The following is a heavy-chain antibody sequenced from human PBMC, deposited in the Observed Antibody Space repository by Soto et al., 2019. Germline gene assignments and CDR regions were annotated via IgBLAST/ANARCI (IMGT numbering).Heavy chain of an antibody. V-gene: IGHV1-18*01. J-gene: IGHJ3*02. D-gene: IGHD2-15*01. CDR3: ARIEYCSGGNCYSAFDI. CDR2: ISGYKGDT. CDR1: GDTFISSG. Sequence: VQSGAEVKKPGASVKVSCKASGDTFISSGISWVRQAPRQGLEWMGWISGYKGDTNYAQKFQGRVTLTTDTSTSTAYMELRSLTPGDTAIYYCARIEYCSGGNCYSAFDIWGQGTLVTVSS.